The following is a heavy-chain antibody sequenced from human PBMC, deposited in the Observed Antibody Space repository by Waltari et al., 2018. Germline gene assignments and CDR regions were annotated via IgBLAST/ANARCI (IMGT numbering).Heavy chain of an antibody. D-gene: IGHD5-12*01. J-gene: IGHJ6*03. CDR3: ARVGGATGWYYYMDV. CDR2: IIPIFGTA. CDR1: GGTFSCYA. Sequence: QVQPVQSGAEVKKPGSSVKVSCKASGGTFSCYAISRVRPAPGQGLEWMGGIIPIFGTANYAQKFQGRVTITADESTSTAYMELSSLRSEDTAVYYCARVGGATGWYYYMDVWGKGPRSPSP. V-gene: IGHV1-69*12.